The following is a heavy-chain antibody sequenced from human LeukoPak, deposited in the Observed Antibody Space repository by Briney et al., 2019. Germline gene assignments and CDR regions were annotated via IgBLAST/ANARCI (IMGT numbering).Heavy chain of an antibody. CDR2: IWYDGSNK. CDR3: AREARIAVAGSFGY. V-gene: IGHV3-33*01. D-gene: IGHD6-19*01. Sequence: GGSLRLSCAASGFNFSSYGMHWVRQAPGKGLEWVALIWYDGSNKYYADSVKGRFTISRDNSKNTLYLQMNSQRAEDTAVYYCAREARIAVAGSFGYWGQGTLVTVSS. CDR1: GFNFSSYG. J-gene: IGHJ4*02.